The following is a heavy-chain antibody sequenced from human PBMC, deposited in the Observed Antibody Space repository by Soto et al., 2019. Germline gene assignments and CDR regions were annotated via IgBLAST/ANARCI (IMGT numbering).Heavy chain of an antibody. CDR2: IYYTGST. CDR3: ARGRHWLDY. CDR1: GVSISDYY. D-gene: IGHD6-19*01. V-gene: IGHV4-59*01. Sequence: SETLSLTCTVSGVSISDYYWSWIRQPPGKGLEWIGYIYYTGSTNYNPSLKSRVTISVDTSKNHFTLILSSVTAADTAVYYCARGRHWLDYWGPGFLVTVSS. J-gene: IGHJ4*02.